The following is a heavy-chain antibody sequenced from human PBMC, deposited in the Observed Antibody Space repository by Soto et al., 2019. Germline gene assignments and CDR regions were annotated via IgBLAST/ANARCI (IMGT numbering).Heavy chain of an antibody. CDR3: ARDPAAAGTRDYYYGMDV. J-gene: IGHJ6*02. CDR1: GDSVSSNSAA. CDR2: TYYRSKWYN. V-gene: IGHV6-1*01. D-gene: IGHD6-13*01. Sequence: SQTLSLTCAISGDSVSSNSAAWNWIRQSPSRGLEWLGRTYYRSKWYNDYAVSVKSRITINPDTSKNRFSLQLNSVTPEDTAVYYCARDPAAAGTRDYYYGMDVWGQGTTVTVSS.